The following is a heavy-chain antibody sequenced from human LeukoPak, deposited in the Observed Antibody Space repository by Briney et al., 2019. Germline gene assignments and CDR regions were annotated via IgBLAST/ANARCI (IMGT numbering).Heavy chain of an antibody. CDR1: GLTFSSYT. J-gene: IGHJ4*02. CDR2: ISTSSRTI. D-gene: IGHD4-11*01. CDR3: ARGRRDYSNYEGTLEY. V-gene: IGHV3-48*01. Sequence: PGGSLRLSCAASGLTFSSYTMDWVRQAPGKGLEWVAYISTSSRTIYYADSVKGRFTISRDDAKNSLSLHMDSLRAEDTAVYYCARGRRDYSNYEGTLEYWGQGTLVTVSS.